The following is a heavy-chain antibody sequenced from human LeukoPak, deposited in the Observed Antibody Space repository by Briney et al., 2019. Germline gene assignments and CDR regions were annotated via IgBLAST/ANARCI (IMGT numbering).Heavy chain of an antibody. Sequence: GGSLSLSCAASGFTFNIHWMHWVRQAPGKGLVWVSRFNTDGSSKDCAESVKGRSTLSRDNAKNTLYPQKHRLKPEQTAVYYCARDRPMEVWGKGTTVTVSS. CDR3: ARDRPMEV. CDR1: GFTFNIHW. CDR2: FNTDGSSK. V-gene: IGHV3-74*01. J-gene: IGHJ6*03.